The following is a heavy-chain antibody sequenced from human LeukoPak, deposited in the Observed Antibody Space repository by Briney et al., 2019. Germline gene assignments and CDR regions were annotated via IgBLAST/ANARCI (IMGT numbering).Heavy chain of an antibody. CDR1: GGSFSGDF. J-gene: IGHJ4*02. V-gene: IGHV4-59*01. CDR3: ARGVGSGYTDY. CDR2: IFYSGST. Sequence: SETLSLTCAVYGGSFSGDFWSWIRQSPGKGLEWIGYIFYSGSTNYTNYNPSLKSRVTISLDTSKNQFSLKLISVTAADTAVYYCARGVGSGYTDYWGQGALVTVSS. D-gene: IGHD3-22*01.